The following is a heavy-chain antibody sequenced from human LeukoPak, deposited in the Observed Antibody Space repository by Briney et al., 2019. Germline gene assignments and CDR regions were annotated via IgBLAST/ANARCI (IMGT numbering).Heavy chain of an antibody. Sequence: GGSLRLSCAASGFIVSSSHLSWVRQAPGKGLELVSVIYSAGNTYYATYVEGRFTISRDNIKKTVYLQMNSLRAEDTAVYYCARSPRGMDWGQGTLVTGSS. J-gene: IGHJ4*02. CDR3: ARSPRGMD. V-gene: IGHV3-53*01. CDR1: GFIVSSSH. CDR2: IYSAGNT. D-gene: IGHD3-16*01.